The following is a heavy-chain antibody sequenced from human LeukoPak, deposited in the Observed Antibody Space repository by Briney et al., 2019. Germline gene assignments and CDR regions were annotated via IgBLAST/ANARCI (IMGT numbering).Heavy chain of an antibody. J-gene: IGHJ3*02. Sequence: ASVKVSCKASGGTFSSYAISWVRQAPGQGLEWMGGIIPIFGTANYAQKFQGRVTITADESTSTAYMELSSLRSEDTAVYYCARETSFYDILTGRDAFDIWGQGTMVTVSS. V-gene: IGHV1-69*13. CDR1: GGTFSSYA. D-gene: IGHD3-9*01. CDR2: IIPIFGTA. CDR3: ARETSFYDILTGRDAFDI.